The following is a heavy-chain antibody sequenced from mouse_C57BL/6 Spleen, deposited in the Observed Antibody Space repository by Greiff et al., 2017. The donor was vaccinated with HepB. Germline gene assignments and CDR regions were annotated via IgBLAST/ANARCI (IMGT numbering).Heavy chain of an antibody. V-gene: IGHV1-54*01. CDR1: GYAFTNYL. CDR3: ARSADGYWFAY. D-gene: IGHD2-3*01. J-gene: IGHJ3*01. Sequence: VHLVESGAELVRPGTSVKVSCKASGYAFTNYLIEWVKQRPGQGLEWIGVINPGSGGTNYNEKFKGKATLTADKSSSTAYMQLSSLTSEDSAVYFCARSADGYWFAYWGQGTLVTVSA. CDR2: INPGSGGT.